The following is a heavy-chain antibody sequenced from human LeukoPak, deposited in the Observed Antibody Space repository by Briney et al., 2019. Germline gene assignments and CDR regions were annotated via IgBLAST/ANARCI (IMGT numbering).Heavy chain of an antibody. Sequence: PSETLSLTCTVSGYSISSGYFWGWIRQPPGKGLEWIGSIYHSGSTYYNPSLKSRVTISVDTSTNQFSLKLSSVTAADTAVYYCARVTFSSSWCYLDYWGQGTLVTVSS. V-gene: IGHV4-38-2*02. J-gene: IGHJ4*02. D-gene: IGHD2-8*01. CDR3: ARVTFSSSWCYLDY. CDR2: IYHSGST. CDR1: GYSISSGYF.